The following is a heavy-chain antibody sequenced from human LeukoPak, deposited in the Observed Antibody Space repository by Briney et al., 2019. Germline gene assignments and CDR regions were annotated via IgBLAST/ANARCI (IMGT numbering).Heavy chain of an antibody. CDR3: AKDIGEFIVGATVDY. CDR1: GFTFDDYA. D-gene: IGHD1-26*01. CDR2: ISWNSGSI. V-gene: IGHV3-9*01. J-gene: IGHJ4*02. Sequence: PGGSLRLSCAASGFTFDDYAMHRVRQAPGKGLEWVSGISWNSGSIGYADSVKGRFTISRDNAKNSLYLQMNSLRAEDTALYYCAKDIGEFIVGATVDYWGQGTLVTVSS.